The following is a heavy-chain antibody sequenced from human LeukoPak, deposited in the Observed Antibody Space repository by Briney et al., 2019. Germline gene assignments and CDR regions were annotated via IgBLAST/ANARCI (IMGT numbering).Heavy chain of an antibody. V-gene: IGHV4-61*02. J-gene: IGHJ4*02. CDR2: IYADGSS. Sequence: SSDTLSLTCTVSGGSVSSDNSYWNWIRQPAGEGLEWIGRIYADGSSTYNPSLKSRVTISVDSSKNQFSLRLSSMTAADTAVYYCARGYYYHRWGQGTLVTVSS. D-gene: IGHD3-22*01. CDR1: GGSVSSDNSY. CDR3: ARGYYYHR.